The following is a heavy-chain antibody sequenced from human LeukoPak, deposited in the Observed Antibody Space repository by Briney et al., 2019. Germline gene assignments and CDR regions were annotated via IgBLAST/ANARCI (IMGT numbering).Heavy chain of an antibody. CDR1: GGSLTDYY. CDR3: ARVGFTSSWQDFDY. J-gene: IGHJ4*02. CDR2: IYYGGNT. Sequence: PSETLSLTCNVSGGSLTDYYWTWIRQPPGEGLEWIGFIYYGGNTNYNPSLKSRVTISVDTSKNQFSLKLSSVTAADTAVYFCARVGFTSSWQDFDYWGQGALVTVSS. V-gene: IGHV4-59*01. D-gene: IGHD6-13*01.